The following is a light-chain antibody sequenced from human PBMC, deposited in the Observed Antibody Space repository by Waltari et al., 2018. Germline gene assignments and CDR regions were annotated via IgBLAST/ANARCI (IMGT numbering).Light chain of an antibody. CDR1: SSDY. V-gene: IGLV2-8*01. Sequence: QSALTQPPSASGSPGQSVPISCTGTSSDYVSWFQHHPGKAPKLMIYTVSKRPSGVPDRFSGSKSGNTASLTVSGLQADDEAHYYCSSYADNTLVFGGGTKLTVL. CDR3: SSYADNTLV. J-gene: IGLJ3*02. CDR2: TVS.